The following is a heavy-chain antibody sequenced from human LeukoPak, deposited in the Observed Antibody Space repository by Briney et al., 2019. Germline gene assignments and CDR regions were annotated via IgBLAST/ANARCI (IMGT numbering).Heavy chain of an antibody. CDR3: AKETDYDFWSQGYGMDV. CDR1: GFTFSSYG. J-gene: IGHJ6*02. V-gene: IGHV3-30*18. D-gene: IGHD3-3*01. Sequence: GGSLRLSCAASGFTFSSYGMHWVRQAPGKGRDWEAVISYDGSNKYYADSVKGRFTISRDNSKNTLYLQMNSLRAEDTAVYYCAKETDYDFWSQGYGMDVWGQGTTVTVSS. CDR2: ISYDGSNK.